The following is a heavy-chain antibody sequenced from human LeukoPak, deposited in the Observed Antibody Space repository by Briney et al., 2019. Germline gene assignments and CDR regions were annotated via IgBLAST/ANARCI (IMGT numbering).Heavy chain of an antibody. Sequence: GGALRLSCAASGFTFSNYWMHWVRQAPGKGLVWVSRINTDGSSTSYADSVKGRFTISRDNAKNTLYLQMNSLRAEDTAVYYCARDEGLRYFDWLPLDYWGQGILVTVSS. D-gene: IGHD3-9*01. J-gene: IGHJ4*02. CDR2: INTDGSST. CDR1: GFTFSNYW. CDR3: ARDEGLRYFDWLPLDY. V-gene: IGHV3-74*01.